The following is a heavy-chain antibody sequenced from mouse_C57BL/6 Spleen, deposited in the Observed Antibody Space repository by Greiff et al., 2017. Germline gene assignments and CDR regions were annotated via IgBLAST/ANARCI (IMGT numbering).Heavy chain of an antibody. D-gene: IGHD2-10*02. CDR1: GFSLTSYG. CDR3: ARLEEYDLYAMDY. J-gene: IGHJ4*01. CDR2: IWSDGST. Sequence: VQLVESGPGLVAPSQSLSITCTVSGFSLTSYGVHWVRQPSGKGLEWLVVIWSDGSTTYNSALKSRLSISKDNSKSQVFLKMNSLQTDDTAMYYCARLEEYDLYAMDYWGQGTSVTVSS. V-gene: IGHV2-6*03.